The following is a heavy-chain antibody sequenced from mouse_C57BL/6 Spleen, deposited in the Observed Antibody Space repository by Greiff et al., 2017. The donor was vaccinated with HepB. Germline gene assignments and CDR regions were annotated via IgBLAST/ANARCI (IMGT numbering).Heavy chain of an antibody. CDR3: ARGSFYDYERYFDV. CDR2: IYPGDGDT. CDR1: GYAFSSYW. Sequence: LVESGAELVKPGASVKISCKASGYAFSSYWMNWVKQRPGKGLEWIGQIYPGDGDTNYNGKFKGKATLTADKSSSTAYMQLSSLTSEDSAVYFCARGSFYDYERYFDVWGTGTTVTVSS. D-gene: IGHD2-4*01. V-gene: IGHV1-80*01. J-gene: IGHJ1*03.